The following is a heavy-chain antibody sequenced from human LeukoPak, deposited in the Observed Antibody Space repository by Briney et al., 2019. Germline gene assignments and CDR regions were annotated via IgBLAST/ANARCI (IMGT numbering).Heavy chain of an antibody. CDR1: GYTFTGNY. V-gene: IGHV1-2*02. J-gene: IGHJ4*02. Sequence: ASVKVSCKASGYTFTGNYIHWVRQAPGQWLEWMGWTKPNSGDTNYAQKFQGRVTMTRDTSITTAYMELSRLRSDDTAVYYCARGGYNSGYYNFDYWGQGTLVTVSS. D-gene: IGHD6-25*01. CDR3: ARGGYNSGYYNFDY. CDR2: TKPNSGDT.